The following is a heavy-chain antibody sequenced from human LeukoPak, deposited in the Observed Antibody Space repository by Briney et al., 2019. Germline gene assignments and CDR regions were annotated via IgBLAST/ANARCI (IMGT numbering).Heavy chain of an antibody. V-gene: IGHV3-23*01. CDR1: GFTFSSYA. D-gene: IGHD2-2*01. Sequence: GGSLRLSCAASGFTFSSYAMSWVRQAPGKGLEWVSAISGSGGSTYYADSVKGRFTISRDNSKNTLYLQMNSLRAEDTAVYYCAKDPSIVVVPAATSYDYWGQGTLVTVSS. J-gene: IGHJ4*02. CDR2: ISGSGGST. CDR3: AKDPSIVVVPAATSYDY.